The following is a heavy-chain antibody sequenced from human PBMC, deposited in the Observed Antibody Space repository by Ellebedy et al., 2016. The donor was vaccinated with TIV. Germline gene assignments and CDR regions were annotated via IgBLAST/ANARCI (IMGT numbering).Heavy chain of an antibody. CDR3: ARVGYSSSWRDAFDI. Sequence: MPSETLSLTCTVSGDSISSYYWSWFRQPPGKGLEWIGYIHYSGSTNYNPSLKSRVTISVDTSKNQFSLKLSSVTAADTAVYYCARVGYSSSWRDAFDIWGQGTMVTVSS. CDR1: GDSISSYY. V-gene: IGHV4-59*01. CDR2: IHYSGST. J-gene: IGHJ3*02. D-gene: IGHD6-13*01.